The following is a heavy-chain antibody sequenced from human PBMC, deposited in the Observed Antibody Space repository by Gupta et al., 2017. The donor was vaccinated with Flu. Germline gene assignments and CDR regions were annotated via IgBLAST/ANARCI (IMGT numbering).Heavy chain of an antibody. CDR1: GAPISRSDW. Sequence: QVHLQESGPGLVNPSGTLSLTCAVSGAPISRSDWWGWFRRPPGKGLEWLGEIYYTGTTRYNPPLKRRVTILMDKSTKLFSLTLSSLTAADTAAYYCARRSASSSYFDYWGQGILVTVSS. J-gene: IGHJ4*02. CDR2: IYYTGTT. V-gene: IGHV4-4*02. D-gene: IGHD2-2*01. CDR3: ARRSASSSYFDY.